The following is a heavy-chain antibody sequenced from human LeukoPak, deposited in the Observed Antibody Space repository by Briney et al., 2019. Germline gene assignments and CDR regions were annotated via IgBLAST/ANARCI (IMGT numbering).Heavy chain of an antibody. V-gene: IGHV1-2*02. CDR2: INPNSGGT. D-gene: IGHD1-20*01. CDR1: ASTFSTYA. CDR3: ARDHDTWTYYMDV. Sequence: ASVKVSCKASASTFSTYAIHWVRQAPGQGLEWMGWINPNSGGTNYAQKFQGRVTMTRDTSISTAYMELSRLRSDDTAVYYCARDHDTWTYYMDVWGKGTTVTVSS. J-gene: IGHJ6*03.